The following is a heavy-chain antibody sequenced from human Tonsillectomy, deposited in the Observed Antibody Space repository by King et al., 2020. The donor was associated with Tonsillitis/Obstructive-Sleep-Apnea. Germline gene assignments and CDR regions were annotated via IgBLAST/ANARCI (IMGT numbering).Heavy chain of an antibody. CDR2: ISSSGSTI. J-gene: IGHJ3*02. CDR3: ARGVDYVWGSYRYDAFDI. V-gene: IGHV3-48*03. CDR1: GFTFSSYE. D-gene: IGHD3-16*02. Sequence: VQLVESGGGLVQPGGSLRLSCAASGFTFSSYEMNWVRQAPGKGLEWVSYISSSGSTIYYADSAKGRFTISRDNAKNSLYLQMNSLRAEDTAVYYCARGVDYVWGSYRYDAFDIWGQGTMVTVSS.